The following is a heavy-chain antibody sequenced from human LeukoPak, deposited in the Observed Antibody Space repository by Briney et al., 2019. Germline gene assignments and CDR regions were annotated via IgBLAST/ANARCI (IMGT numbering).Heavy chain of an antibody. Sequence: PSETLSLTCAVYGGSFSGYYWSWIRQPPGKGLEWIGEINHSGRTNYNPSLKSRVTISVDTSKNQFSLTLRPVTAPDTAAYYCARRAYYDILTPPPAAFDIWGQGTMVTVSS. CDR3: ARRAYYDILTPPPAAFDI. V-gene: IGHV4-34*01. CDR2: INHSGRT. CDR1: GGSFSGYY. D-gene: IGHD3-9*01. J-gene: IGHJ3*02.